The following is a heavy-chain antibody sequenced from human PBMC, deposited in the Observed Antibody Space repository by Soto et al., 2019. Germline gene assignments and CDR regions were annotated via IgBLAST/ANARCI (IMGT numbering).Heavy chain of an antibody. CDR1: GFSLTNGRMG. V-gene: IGHV2-26*01. Sequence: QVTLKESGPVLVKPTETLTLTCTVSGFSLTNGRMGVSWIRQPPGKALEWLAHISSNDEKSYRITLMSRLTISKDTSKSQVVLTVTNVDPADTATYYCARTMQGRDYSSGYFDNWGQGAPVTVSS. CDR2: ISSNDEK. J-gene: IGHJ4*02. D-gene: IGHD3-22*01. CDR3: ARTMQGRDYSSGYFDN.